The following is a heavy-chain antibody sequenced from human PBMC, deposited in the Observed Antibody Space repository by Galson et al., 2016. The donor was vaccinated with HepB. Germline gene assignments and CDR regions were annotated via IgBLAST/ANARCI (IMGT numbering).Heavy chain of an antibody. D-gene: IGHD4/OR15-4a*01. CDR1: GFTFSNFW. J-gene: IGHJ4*02. CDR3: VRTINPAPIPLFDY. CDR2: IKSDGETA. Sequence: SLRLSCAASGFTFSNFWMHWVRQAPGKGLVWVSRIKSDGETADYADSVKGRFTISRDNAKNTLSLQMESLRAEDTAVYYCVRTINPAPIPLFDYWGQGTLVTVSS. V-gene: IGHV3-74*01.